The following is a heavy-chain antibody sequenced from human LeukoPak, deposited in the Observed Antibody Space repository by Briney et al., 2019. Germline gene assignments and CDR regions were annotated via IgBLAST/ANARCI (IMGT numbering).Heavy chain of an antibody. J-gene: IGHJ4*02. D-gene: IGHD1-26*01. CDR2: TYYRSKWYY. CDR3: ARDPVGGSTIFGY. Sequence: SQALSLTCAISGDSVSSNSAAWNWIRQSPSRGLEWLGRTYYRSKWYYDYAVAVKSRISINPDTSKNQFSLQLSSVTPEDTAVYYCARDPVGGSTIFGYWGQGTLVTVSS. CDR1: GDSVSSNSAA. V-gene: IGHV6-1*01.